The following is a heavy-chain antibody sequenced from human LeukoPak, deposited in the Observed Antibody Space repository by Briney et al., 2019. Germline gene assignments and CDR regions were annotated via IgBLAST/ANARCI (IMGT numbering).Heavy chain of an antibody. V-gene: IGHV4-61*01. Sequence: SETLSLTCTVSGGSVSSGSYYWSWIRQHPGKGLEWIGYIYYTGITNYNPSLKSRVTISVDTSKNQFSLNLNSVTAADTAVYYCATSQCGSDCYLAGDYWGQGTLVTVSS. D-gene: IGHD2-21*02. CDR2: IYYTGIT. CDR3: ATSQCGSDCYLAGDY. CDR1: GGSVSSGSYY. J-gene: IGHJ4*02.